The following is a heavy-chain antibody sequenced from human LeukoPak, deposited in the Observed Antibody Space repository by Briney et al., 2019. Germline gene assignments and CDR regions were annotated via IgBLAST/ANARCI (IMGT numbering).Heavy chain of an antibody. D-gene: IGHD2-15*01. Sequence: ASVKVSCKASGNTFTSYYMHWVRQAPGQGFEWMGIINPSGDRTSYAQKFQGRVTMTRDTSTSTVYMELSSLRSEDTAVYYCARDYRDCSGGSCYSGPFDYWGQGTLVTVSS. CDR3: ARDYRDCSGGSCYSGPFDY. J-gene: IGHJ4*02. V-gene: IGHV1-46*01. CDR1: GNTFTSYY. CDR2: INPSGDRT.